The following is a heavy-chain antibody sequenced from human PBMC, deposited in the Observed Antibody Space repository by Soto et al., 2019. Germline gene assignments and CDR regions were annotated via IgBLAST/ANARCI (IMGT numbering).Heavy chain of an antibody. CDR2: SSGSGGST. D-gene: IGHD3-22*01. V-gene: IGHV3-23*01. Sequence: PGGALRVSCSPSGLTVTDYAMSWVRQAGGNWLEWVSGSSGSGGSTYYAETVKRRFTNSRDNSTNTLYLQMNSLRAEETAIYYCAKVASAVDISMKIVVISYFDDWGWGPLVTVSS. CDR1: GLTVTDYA. CDR3: AKVASAVDISMKIVVISYFDD. J-gene: IGHJ4*02.